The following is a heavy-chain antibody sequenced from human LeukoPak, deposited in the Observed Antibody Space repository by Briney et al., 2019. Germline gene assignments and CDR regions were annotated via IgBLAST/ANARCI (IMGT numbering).Heavy chain of an antibody. CDR1: GFTFSSHA. V-gene: IGHV3-7*01. J-gene: IGHJ4*02. Sequence: GGSLRLSCAASGFTFSSHAMHWVRQAPGKGLEWVANIKEDGGETYYVDSVKGRFTISRDNAKNSLDLQMNSLRDEDTAVYYCARRKEVQTTFDYWGQGTLVTVSS. D-gene: IGHD4/OR15-4a*01. CDR3: ARRKEVQTTFDY. CDR2: IKEDGGET.